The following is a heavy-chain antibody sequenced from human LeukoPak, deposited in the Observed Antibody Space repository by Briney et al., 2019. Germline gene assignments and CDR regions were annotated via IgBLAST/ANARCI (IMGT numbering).Heavy chain of an antibody. CDR3: ARVRVGPPYYDAFDI. Sequence: PGGSLRLSCAASGFTVSSNYMGWVRQAPGKGLEWVSIIYSDGSTFYADSVKGRFTISRDSSKNTLYLQMNSLRAEDTAVCYCARVRVGPPYYDAFDIWGQGTMVTVSS. D-gene: IGHD1-26*01. J-gene: IGHJ3*02. CDR1: GFTVSSNY. CDR2: IYSDGST. V-gene: IGHV3-66*02.